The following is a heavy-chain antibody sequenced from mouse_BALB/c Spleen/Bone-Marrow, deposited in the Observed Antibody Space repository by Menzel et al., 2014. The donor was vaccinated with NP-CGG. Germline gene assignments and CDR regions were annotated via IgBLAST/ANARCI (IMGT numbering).Heavy chain of an antibody. D-gene: IGHD3-1*01. J-gene: IGHJ3*01. CDR1: GYSFTNYW. Sequence: EVQLQQSGTVLARPGASVKMSCKASGYSFTNYWMHWVKQRPGQGLEWIGAIYPGNSDTRYNQKFKGKAKLTAVTSASTAYMDLSSLTNEDPAVYYCTTLGLAWFAYWGQGTLVTVSA. CDR3: TTLGLAWFAY. CDR2: IYPGNSDT. V-gene: IGHV1-5*01.